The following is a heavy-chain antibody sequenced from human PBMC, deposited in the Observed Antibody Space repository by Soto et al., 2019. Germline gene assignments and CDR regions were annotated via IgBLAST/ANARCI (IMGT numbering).Heavy chain of an antibody. CDR3: ARDWVSSSWRLNWFDP. V-gene: IGHV1-18*01. CDR2: ISAYNGNT. Sequence: ASVKVSCKASGYTFTSYGISWVRQAPGQGLEWMGWISAYNGNTNYAQKLQGRVTMTTDTSTSTAYMELRSLRSDDTAVYYCARDWVSSSWRLNWFDPWGQGTLVTVSS. CDR1: GYTFTSYG. J-gene: IGHJ5*02. D-gene: IGHD6-13*01.